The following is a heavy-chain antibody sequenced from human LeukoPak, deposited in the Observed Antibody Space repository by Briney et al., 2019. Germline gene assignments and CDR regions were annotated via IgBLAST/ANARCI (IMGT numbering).Heavy chain of an antibody. V-gene: IGHV3-74*01. CDR1: GFSFSGHW. D-gene: IGHD6-6*01. CDR3: ARGPNSNWSGLDF. J-gene: IGHJ4*02. Sequence: GSLRLSCTASGFSFSGHWMHWARQLPGKGLVWVSRISPTGSTTSYANSVKGRFTVSRDNAKNTLYLQVNNLRAEDTAVYYCARGPNSNWSGLDFWGQGTLLTVSS. CDR2: ISPTGSTT.